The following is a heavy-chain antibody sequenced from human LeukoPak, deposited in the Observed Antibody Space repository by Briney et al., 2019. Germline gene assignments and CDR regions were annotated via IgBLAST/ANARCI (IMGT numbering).Heavy chain of an antibody. CDR2: ISWNSDTI. D-gene: IGHD5-18*01. CDR3: AKTPVSDTEMKSSFDY. Sequence: PGRSLRLSCAASGFTFDDYAMHWVRQAPGKGLEWVSGISWNSDTIDYADSVKGRFTISRDNAKNSLFLQMNTLRTEDTALYYCAKTPVSDTEMKSSFDYWGQGTLVTVSS. J-gene: IGHJ4*02. V-gene: IGHV3-9*01. CDR1: GFTFDDYA.